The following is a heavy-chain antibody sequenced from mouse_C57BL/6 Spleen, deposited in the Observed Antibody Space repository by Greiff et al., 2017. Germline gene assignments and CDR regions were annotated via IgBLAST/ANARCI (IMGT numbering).Heavy chain of an antibody. CDR3: TRWDYDYDEGAWFAC. CDR2: IDPETGGT. J-gene: IGHJ3*01. CDR1: GYTFTDYE. V-gene: IGHV1-15*01. Sequence: QVQLKQSGAELVRPGASVTLSCKASGYTFTDYEMHWVKQTPVHGLEWIGAIDPETGGTAYNQKFKGKAILTADKSSSTAYMELRSLTSEDSAGYYCTRWDYDYDEGAWFACWGQGALVTVSA. D-gene: IGHD2-4*01.